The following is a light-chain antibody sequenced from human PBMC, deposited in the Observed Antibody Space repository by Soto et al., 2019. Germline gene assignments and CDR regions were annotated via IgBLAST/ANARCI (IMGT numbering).Light chain of an antibody. CDR1: QGIKDY. J-gene: IGKJ1*01. V-gene: IGKV3-15*01. CDR3: QQYNTWPPTWT. CDR2: GAS. Sequence: EIVMTQSPATLSVSPGERATLSCRASQGIKDYVAWFQQKPGQAPRLLIYGASTRATAIPARFSGSGSGTEFTLSISSLQSEDFAVYYCQQYNTWPPTWTFGQGTKVDIK.